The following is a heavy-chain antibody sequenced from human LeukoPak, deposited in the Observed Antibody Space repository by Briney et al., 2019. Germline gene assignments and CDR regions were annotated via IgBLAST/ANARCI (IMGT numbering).Heavy chain of an antibody. J-gene: IGHJ4*02. CDR1: GFTFSSYS. D-gene: IGHD3-9*01. CDR3: ASLPYYDILTGYRPFDY. Sequence: GGSLRLSCAASGFTFSSYSMNWVRQAPGKGLEWVSSISSSSSYIYYADSVKGRFTISRDNAKNSLYLQTNSLRAEDTAVYYCASLPYYDILTGYRPFDYWGQGTLVTVSS. CDR2: ISSSSSYI. V-gene: IGHV3-21*01.